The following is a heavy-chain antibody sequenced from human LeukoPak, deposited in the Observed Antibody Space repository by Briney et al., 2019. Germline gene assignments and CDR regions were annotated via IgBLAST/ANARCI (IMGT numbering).Heavy chain of an antibody. J-gene: IGHJ4*02. Sequence: SETLSLTCAVYGGSFSGYYWSWIRQPPGKGLEWIGEINHSGSTNYNPSLKSRVTISVDTSKNQFSLKLTSVTAADTAVYYCARAGIVGASTNYYFDYWGQGTLVTVSS. D-gene: IGHD1-26*01. CDR2: INHSGST. CDR1: GGSFSGYY. V-gene: IGHV4-34*01. CDR3: ARAGIVGASTNYYFDY.